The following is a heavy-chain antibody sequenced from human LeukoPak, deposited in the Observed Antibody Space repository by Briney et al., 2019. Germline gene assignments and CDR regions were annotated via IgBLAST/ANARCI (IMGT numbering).Heavy chain of an antibody. D-gene: IGHD5-18*01. CDR1: GFTFSSYG. Sequence: GGSLRLSCAASGFTFSSYGMHWVRQAPGKGLEWVANIKQDGSEKYYVDSVKGRFTISRDNAKNSLYLQMNSLRAEDTAVYYCASVRNSYGYWYYYYMDVWGKGTTVTVSS. CDR3: ASVRNSYGYWYYYYMDV. V-gene: IGHV3-7*01. CDR2: IKQDGSEK. J-gene: IGHJ6*03.